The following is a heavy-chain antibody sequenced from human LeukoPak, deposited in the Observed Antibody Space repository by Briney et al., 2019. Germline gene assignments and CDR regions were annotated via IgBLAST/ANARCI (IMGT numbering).Heavy chain of an antibody. CDR1: GFTFSNYA. Sequence: QPGGSLRLSCAASGFTFSNYAMRWVRQAPGKGLEWVSFIYSGGNTLYSDSVKGRFTISRDNSKNTLYLQMNSLRAEDTAVYYCAKDHGGYCSGGSCYAVGYWGQGTLVTVSS. J-gene: IGHJ4*02. V-gene: IGHV3-53*05. CDR2: IYSGGNT. CDR3: AKDHGGYCSGGSCYAVGY. D-gene: IGHD2-15*01.